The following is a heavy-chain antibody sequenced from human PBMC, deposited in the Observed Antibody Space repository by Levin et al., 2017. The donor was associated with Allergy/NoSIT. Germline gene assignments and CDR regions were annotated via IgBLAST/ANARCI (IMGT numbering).Heavy chain of an antibody. J-gene: IGHJ4*02. Sequence: LSLPCAASGFTFSSYAMHWVRQAPGKGLEWVAVISYDGSNKYYADSVKGRFTISRDNSKNTLYLQMNSLRAEDTAVYYCARDGDYYGSGSYYKALDYWGQGTLVTVSS. V-gene: IGHV3-30*04. CDR1: GFTFSSYA. CDR2: ISYDGSNK. CDR3: ARDGDYYGSGSYYKALDY. D-gene: IGHD3-10*01.